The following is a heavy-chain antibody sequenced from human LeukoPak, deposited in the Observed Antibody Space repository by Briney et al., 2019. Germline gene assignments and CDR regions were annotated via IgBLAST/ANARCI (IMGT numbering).Heavy chain of an antibody. CDR1: GGTFSSYA. D-gene: IGHD3-10*01. CDR2: ISGSGGST. J-gene: IGHJ4*02. V-gene: IGHV3-23*01. Sequence: GGSLRLSCAASGGTFSSYAMNWVRQAPGKGLEWVSAISGSGGSTYYADSVKGRFTISRDNSKNTLYLQMNSLRAEDTAVYYCADGRSYYGTGSWLFDSWGQGTLVTVSS. CDR3: ADGRSYYGTGSWLFDS.